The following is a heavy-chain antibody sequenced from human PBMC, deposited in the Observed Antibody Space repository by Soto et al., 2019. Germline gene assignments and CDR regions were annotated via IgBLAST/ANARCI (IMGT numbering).Heavy chain of an antibody. J-gene: IGHJ4*02. Sequence: PGGSLRLSCAASGFTVSTKYMSWVRQAPGKGLEWVSVIYSGGSTFYADSVRGRFTISRDNSKNTVNLQMNSLRAEDTAVYYCARDPWAADYWGQGTLLTVSS. V-gene: IGHV3-66*01. D-gene: IGHD3-16*01. CDR3: ARDPWAADY. CDR2: IYSGGST. CDR1: GFTVSTKY.